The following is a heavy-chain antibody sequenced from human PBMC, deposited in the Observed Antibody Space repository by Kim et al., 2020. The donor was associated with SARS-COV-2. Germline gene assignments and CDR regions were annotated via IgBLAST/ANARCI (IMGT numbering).Heavy chain of an antibody. V-gene: IGHV1-24*01. Sequence: ASVKVSCKVSGYTLTELSMHWVRQAPGKGLEWMGGFDPEDGETIYAQKFQGRVTMTEDTSTDTAYMELSSLRSADTAVYYCATEGCGGDCYSNSYGMDVWGQGTTVTVSS. J-gene: IGHJ6*02. CDR2: FDPEDGET. CDR1: GYTLTELS. CDR3: ATEGCGGDCYSNSYGMDV. D-gene: IGHD2-21*02.